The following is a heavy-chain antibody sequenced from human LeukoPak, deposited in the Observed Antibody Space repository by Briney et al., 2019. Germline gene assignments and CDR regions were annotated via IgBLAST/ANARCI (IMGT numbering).Heavy chain of an antibody. CDR2: IYDSGST. D-gene: IGHD3-22*01. CDR1: GGSIRSSYYY. V-gene: IGHV4-39*01. J-gene: IGHJ4*02. Sequence: KSSETLSLTCTVSGGSIRSSYYYWGWIRQPPGKGLEWIGSIYDSGSTYYNPSLKSRVTISVDTSKNQFSLNLSSVTAADTAVYYCARGPVIGPWGQGTLVTVSS. CDR3: ARGPVIGP.